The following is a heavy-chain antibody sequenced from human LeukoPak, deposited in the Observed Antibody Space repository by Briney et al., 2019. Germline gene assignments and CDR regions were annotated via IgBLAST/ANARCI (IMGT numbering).Heavy chain of an antibody. V-gene: IGHV4-59*01. CDR1: GGSISSYY. CDR2: IYYSGST. CDR3: AGTVVAATISQFDP. D-gene: IGHD2-15*01. Sequence: SETLSLTCTVSGGSISSYYWSWIRQPPGKGLEWIGYIYYSGSTNYNPSPPSRVTISVDTSKNQFSLQLSSVTAADTAVYYCAGTVVAATISQFDPWGQGTLVTVSS. J-gene: IGHJ5*02.